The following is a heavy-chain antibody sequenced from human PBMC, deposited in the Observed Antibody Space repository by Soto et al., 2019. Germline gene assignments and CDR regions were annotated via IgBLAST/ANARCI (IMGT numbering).Heavy chain of an antibody. Sequence: SVKVSCKASGGTVSSYAISWVRQAPGQGLEWMGGIIPIFGTANYAQKFQGRVTITADESTSTAYMELSSLRSEDTAVYYCARDLVPVTAMVRPLLGYSGMDVWGQGTTVTVSS. D-gene: IGHD5-18*01. V-gene: IGHV1-69*13. CDR3: ARDLVPVTAMVRPLLGYSGMDV. CDR2: IIPIFGTA. J-gene: IGHJ6*02. CDR1: GGTVSSYA.